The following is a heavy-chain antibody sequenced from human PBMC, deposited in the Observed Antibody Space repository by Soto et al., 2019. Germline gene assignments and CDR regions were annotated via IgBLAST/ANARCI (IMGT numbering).Heavy chain of an antibody. CDR2: IYYSGST. D-gene: IGHD4-4*01. CDR1: GGSISSGGYY. V-gene: IGHV4-31*03. CDR3: ARVVLEMATVYYFDY. Sequence: QVQLQESGPGLVKPSQTLSLTCTVSGGSISSGGYYWSWIRQHPGKGLEWIGYIYYSGSTYYNPSLKSRVTISVDTSKNQFSLKLSSVTAADTAVYYCARVVLEMATVYYFDYWGQGTLVTVSS. J-gene: IGHJ4*02.